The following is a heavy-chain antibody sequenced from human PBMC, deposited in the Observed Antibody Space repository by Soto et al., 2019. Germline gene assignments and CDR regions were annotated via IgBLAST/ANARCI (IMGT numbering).Heavy chain of an antibody. Sequence: EVQLVESGGGFVQPGGSLRLSCAASGFTFSSYSMNWVHQAPGKGLEWVSYISSGTTTIYYADSVKGRFTISRDNAKNSLYLQMNSLRDEDTAVYYCARDHYGDYIFDYWGQGTLVTVSS. J-gene: IGHJ4*02. D-gene: IGHD4-17*01. CDR1: GFTFSSYS. CDR3: ARDHYGDYIFDY. V-gene: IGHV3-48*02. CDR2: ISSGTTTI.